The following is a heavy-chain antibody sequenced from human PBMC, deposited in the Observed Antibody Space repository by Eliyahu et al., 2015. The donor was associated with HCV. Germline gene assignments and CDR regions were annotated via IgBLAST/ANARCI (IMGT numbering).Heavy chain of an antibody. D-gene: IGHD2-15*01. CDR3: AHFSGGCSGGRCQPMSMQH. CDR1: GFXLSISXVG. CDR2: IYWNDDK. J-gene: IGHJ1*01. V-gene: IGHV2-5*01. Sequence: QITLKESGPTLVKPTQTVTLTCTFSGFXLSISXVGVGWIRQPPGKALEWVALIYWNDDKHYSPFLKSRLTITKDTSKNQVVLTMTNLDPVDTATYYCAHFSGGCSGGRCQPMSMQHWGQGTPVTVSS.